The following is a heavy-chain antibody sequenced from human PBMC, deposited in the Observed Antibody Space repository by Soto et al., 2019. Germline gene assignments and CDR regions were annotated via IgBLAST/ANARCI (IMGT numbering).Heavy chain of an antibody. CDR1: GFTFSSYW. Sequence: EVQLVESGGGLVQPGGSLRLSCAASGFTFSSYWMHWVRQAPGKGLVWVSRINSDGSSTSYADSVKGRFTISRDNAKNTLYLQMNSLRAEDTAVYYCARDGTGYSSGWHNRPLDVWGQGTTVTVSS. CDR2: INSDGSST. J-gene: IGHJ6*02. D-gene: IGHD6-19*01. V-gene: IGHV3-74*01. CDR3: ARDGTGYSSGWHNRPLDV.